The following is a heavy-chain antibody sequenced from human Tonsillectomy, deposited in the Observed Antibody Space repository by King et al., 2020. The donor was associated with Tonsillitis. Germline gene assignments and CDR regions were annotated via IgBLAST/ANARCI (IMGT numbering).Heavy chain of an antibody. CDR1: GGSISRYY. D-gene: IGHD1-1*01. CDR3: AREDNYYFDY. CDR2: IYYSGST. V-gene: IGHV4-59*01. J-gene: IGHJ4*02. Sequence: QLQESGPGLVKPSETLSLTCTVSGGSISRYYWSWIRQPPGKGLEWIGYIYYSGSTNYNPSLKSRVTISVDTSKNQFSLKLSSVTAADTAVYYCAREDNYYFDYWGQGTLVTVSS.